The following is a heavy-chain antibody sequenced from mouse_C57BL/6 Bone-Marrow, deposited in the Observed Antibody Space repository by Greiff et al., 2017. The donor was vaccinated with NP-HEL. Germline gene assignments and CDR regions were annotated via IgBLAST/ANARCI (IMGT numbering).Heavy chain of an antibody. D-gene: IGHD2-2*01. CDR2: ISYDGSN. Sequence: EVQLVESGPGLVKPSQSLSLTCSVTGYSITSGYYWNWIRQFPGNKLEWMGYISYDGSNNYNPSLKNRISITRDTSKNQFFLKLNSVTTEDTATYYCARERLPLRVSYWGQGTLVTVSA. V-gene: IGHV3-6*01. CDR3: ARERLPLRVSY. J-gene: IGHJ3*01. CDR1: GYSITSGYY.